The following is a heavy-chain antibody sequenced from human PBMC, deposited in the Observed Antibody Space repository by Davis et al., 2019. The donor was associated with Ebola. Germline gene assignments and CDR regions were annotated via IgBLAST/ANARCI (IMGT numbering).Heavy chain of an antibody. V-gene: IGHV3-30*03. CDR3: ARDRGNWKYAFDI. J-gene: IGHJ3*02. Sequence: GESLKISCAASGFTFRTHNMHWVRQAPDKGLEWVALLSHDGSEVSYADSVKGRFTISRDNSKNTLSLQMNSLRADDTAVYYCARDRGNWKYAFDIWGQGTVVTVSS. D-gene: IGHD1-20*01. CDR1: GFTFRTHN. CDR2: LSHDGSEV.